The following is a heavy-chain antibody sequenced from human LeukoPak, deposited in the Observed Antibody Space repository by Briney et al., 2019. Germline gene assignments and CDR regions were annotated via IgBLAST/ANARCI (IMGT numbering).Heavy chain of an antibody. CDR1: GYSISSGYY. Sequence: SETLSLTCTVSGYSISSGYYWGWIRQPPGKGLERIGRIYHGGSTYYNPSLKTRVTMSVDTSKNQFSLKLSSVTAADTAVYYCTRVVWGSPDYWGQGTLVTVSS. V-gene: IGHV4-38-2*02. D-gene: IGHD7-27*01. CDR2: IYHGGST. CDR3: TRVVWGSPDY. J-gene: IGHJ4*02.